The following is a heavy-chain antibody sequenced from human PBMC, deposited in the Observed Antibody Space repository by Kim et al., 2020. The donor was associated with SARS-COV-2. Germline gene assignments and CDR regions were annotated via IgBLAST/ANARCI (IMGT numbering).Heavy chain of an antibody. Sequence: GGSLRLSCAASGFTVSSNYMSWVRQAPGKGLEWVSVIYSGGNTYYADSVKGRFTISRDNSKNTLYLQMNSLRAEDTVVYYCARARWGEGVDYWGQGTLVTVSS. CDR2: IYSGGNT. CDR3: ARARWGEGVDY. CDR1: GFTVSSNY. V-gene: IGHV3-53*01. D-gene: IGHD3-16*01. J-gene: IGHJ4*02.